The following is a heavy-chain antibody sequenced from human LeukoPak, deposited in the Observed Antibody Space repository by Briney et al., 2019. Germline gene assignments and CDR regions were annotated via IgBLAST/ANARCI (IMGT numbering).Heavy chain of an antibody. CDR3: AREVEGYCSGGSCYQSRYYYYYYMDV. CDR1: GGSNSSYY. D-gene: IGHD2-15*01. CDR2: IYYSGST. V-gene: IGHV4-59*01. Sequence: SETLSLTCTVSGGSNSSYYWSWIRQPPGKGLEEMGYIYYSGSTNYNPSLKSRVTISVDTSKNQFSLKLSSVTAADTAVYYCAREVEGYCSGGSCYQSRYYYYYYMDVWGKGTTVTVSS. J-gene: IGHJ6*03.